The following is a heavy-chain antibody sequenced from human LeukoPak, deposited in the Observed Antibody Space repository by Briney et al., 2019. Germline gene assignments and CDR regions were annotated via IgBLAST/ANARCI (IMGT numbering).Heavy chain of an antibody. D-gene: IGHD2-21*02. CDR3: AREVTAPSWYVDY. CDR1: GGSFSGYY. CDR2: INHSGSA. V-gene: IGHV4-34*01. Sequence: PSETLSLTCAVYGGSFSGYYWSWIRQPPGKGLEWIGEINHSGSAKYNPSLKSRVTMSVDPSKNQFSLRLSSVTAADTAVYYCAREVTAPSWYVDYWGQGTLVTVSS. J-gene: IGHJ4*02.